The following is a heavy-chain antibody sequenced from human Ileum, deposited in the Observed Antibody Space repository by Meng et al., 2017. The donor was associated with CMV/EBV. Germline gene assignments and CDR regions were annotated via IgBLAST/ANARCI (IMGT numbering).Heavy chain of an antibody. Sequence: GGSLRLSCAASGLTFSSFEMNWVRQSPGRGLEWLAYINPSGSVMDYADSVQGRFTISRDNAKNSVYVQMNNLRVEDTAVYDCATDNRYGYNAHFFDYWGQGTLVTVSS. CDR1: GLTFSSFE. CDR3: ATDNRYGYNAHFFDY. D-gene: IGHD5-12*01. V-gene: IGHV3-48*03. J-gene: IGHJ4*02. CDR2: INPSGSVM.